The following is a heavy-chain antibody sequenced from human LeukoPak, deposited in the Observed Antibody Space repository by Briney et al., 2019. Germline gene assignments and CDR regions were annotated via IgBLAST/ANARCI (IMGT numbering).Heavy chain of an antibody. J-gene: IGHJ5*02. Sequence: PSETLSLTCAVYDGSFSGYSWSWIRQPPGKGLEWIGEINHSGGTNYNPSLKSRVTISVDTSKNQFSLKLSSVTAADTAVYYCARGCSAGTPHNWFDPWGQGTLVTVSS. CDR1: DGSFSGYS. CDR3: ARGCSAGTPHNWFDP. CDR2: INHSGGT. D-gene: IGHD6-13*01. V-gene: IGHV4-34*01.